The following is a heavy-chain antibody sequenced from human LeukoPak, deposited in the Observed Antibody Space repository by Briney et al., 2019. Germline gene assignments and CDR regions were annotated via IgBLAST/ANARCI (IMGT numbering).Heavy chain of an antibody. CDR3: ARARRIYDTLPVYYYGMDV. D-gene: IGHD3-9*01. Sequence: ASVKVSCKASGYTFSNYDINWVRQATGQGLEWMGWLNPKSGDTGYAQKFQGRVTMTRNTSISTAYMELSSLRSEDTAVYYCARARRIYDTLPVYYYGMDVWGQGTTVTVSS. CDR1: GYTFSNYD. V-gene: IGHV1-8*01. CDR2: LNPKSGDT. J-gene: IGHJ6*02.